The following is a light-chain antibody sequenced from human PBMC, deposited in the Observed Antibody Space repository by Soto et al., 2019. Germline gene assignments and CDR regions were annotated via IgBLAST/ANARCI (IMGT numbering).Light chain of an antibody. J-gene: IGKJ2*01. CDR2: AAS. CDR3: QQSYHAPYT. CDR1: QSISDY. Sequence: DIQMTHSPPSLSASVGDRVTITCRASQSISDYLNWFQQKPGKAPKLLIYAASSLQSGVPSRFSGSGSGTDFTLTISSLQPEDFATYYCQQSYHAPYTFGQGTKLEIK. V-gene: IGKV1-39*01.